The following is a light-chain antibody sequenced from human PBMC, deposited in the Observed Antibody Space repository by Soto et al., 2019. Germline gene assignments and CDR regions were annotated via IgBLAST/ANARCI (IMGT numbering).Light chain of an antibody. V-gene: IGLV2-14*01. CDR3: SSYTSSLTRV. Sequence: QSALTQPASVSGSPGQSITISCTGTNSDVGGYNYVSWYQQHPGKPPKLMIYEVSNRPSGVSNRFSGSKSGNTASLIISGLQAEDEAHYYCSSYTSSLTRVFGGGTKVTVL. CDR1: NSDVGGYNY. CDR2: EVS. J-gene: IGLJ2*01.